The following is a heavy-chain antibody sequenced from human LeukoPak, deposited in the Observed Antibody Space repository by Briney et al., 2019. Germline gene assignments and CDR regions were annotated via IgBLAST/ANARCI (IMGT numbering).Heavy chain of an antibody. Sequence: GGPLRLSCAASGFPFSSYTMHWVRQAPGRGLEYVSAITSNGGSTYRANSVKGRFTISRDNSKNTLYLQMGSLRAEDMGVYYCARGPANYFYMDVWGRGTTVTISS. CDR2: ITSNGGST. CDR3: ARGPANYFYMDV. J-gene: IGHJ6*03. V-gene: IGHV3-64*01. CDR1: GFPFSSYT.